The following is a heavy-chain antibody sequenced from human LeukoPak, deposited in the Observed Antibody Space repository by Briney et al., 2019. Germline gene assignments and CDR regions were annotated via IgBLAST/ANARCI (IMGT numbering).Heavy chain of an antibody. J-gene: IGHJ2*01. D-gene: IGHD4-17*01. Sequence: GGSLRLSCAASGFTFSNAWMSWVRQAPGKGLEWVGRIKSKTDGGTTDYAAPVKGRFTISRDDSKNTLYLQMNSLKTEDTAVYYCTTPGIYGDYMLFWYFDLWGRGTLVTVSS. CDR1: GFTFSNAW. CDR3: TTPGIYGDYMLFWYFDL. CDR2: IKSKTDGGTT. V-gene: IGHV3-15*01.